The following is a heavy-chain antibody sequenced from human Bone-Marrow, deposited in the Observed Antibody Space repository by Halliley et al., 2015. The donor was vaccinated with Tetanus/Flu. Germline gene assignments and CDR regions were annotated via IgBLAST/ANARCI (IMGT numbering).Heavy chain of an antibody. D-gene: IGHD1-26*01. Sequence: YLYYTGTTYYNPSLESRVTMSIDTSKNQFYLKMTSVTAADTAVYYCARDKNRVGFPFPQGFDPWGQGTQVIVSS. CDR3: ARDKNRVGFPFPQGFDP. CDR2: LYYTGTT. J-gene: IGHJ5*02. V-gene: IGHV4-28*03.